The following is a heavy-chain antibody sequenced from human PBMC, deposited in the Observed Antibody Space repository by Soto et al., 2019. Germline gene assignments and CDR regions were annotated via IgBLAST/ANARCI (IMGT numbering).Heavy chain of an antibody. D-gene: IGHD4-17*01. CDR2: IYSGGST. Sequence: EVQLVESGGGLVQPGGSLRLSCAASGFTVSSNYMSWVRQAPGKGLEWVSVIYSGGSTYYADSVKGRFTISRHNSKNTLYLQMNSLRAEDTAVYYCARGGAVTNLYYYYGMDVWGQGTTVTVSS. V-gene: IGHV3-53*04. CDR3: ARGGAVTNLYYYYGMDV. CDR1: GFTVSSNY. J-gene: IGHJ6*02.